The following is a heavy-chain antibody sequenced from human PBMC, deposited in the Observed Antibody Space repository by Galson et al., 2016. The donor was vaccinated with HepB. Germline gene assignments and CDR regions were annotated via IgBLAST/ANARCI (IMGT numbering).Heavy chain of an antibody. V-gene: IGHV4-59*01. CDR2: ISYIGST. CDR1: GGSTDGYY. CDR3: VRVHLNAFDI. J-gene: IGHJ3*02. Sequence: SETLSLTCTISGGSTDGYYWHWIRQPPGKGLEWIGHISYIGSTYYSPSLKSRVMISLDTSKKVFSLNLTSVTAADTAVYYCVRVHLNAFDIWGQGTKVTVSS.